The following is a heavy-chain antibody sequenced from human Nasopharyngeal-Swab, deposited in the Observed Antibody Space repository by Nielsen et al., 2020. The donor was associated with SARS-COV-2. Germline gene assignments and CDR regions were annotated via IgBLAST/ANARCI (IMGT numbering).Heavy chain of an antibody. V-gene: IGHV3-23*01. Sequence: ESLKISCAASGFTYSGYVMSWVRQAPGKGLEWVSAISGSGGSTYYADSVEGRFTISRDNSNNTLYLQMNSLRGEDTALYYCAKNYGSGGYRSSNYYCDGMDVWGQGTTVTVSS. CDR2: ISGSGGST. CDR3: AKNYGSGGYRSSNYYCDGMDV. D-gene: IGHD3-10*01. J-gene: IGHJ6*02. CDR1: GFTYSGYV.